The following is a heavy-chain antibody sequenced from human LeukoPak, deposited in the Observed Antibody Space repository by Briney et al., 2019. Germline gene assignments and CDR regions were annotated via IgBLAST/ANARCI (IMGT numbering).Heavy chain of an antibody. CDR1: GFTFSSYW. CDR2: INSDGSST. D-gene: IGHD5-18*01. V-gene: IGHV3-74*01. Sequence: GGSLRLSCAASGFTFSSYWMHWVRQAPGKGLVWVSRINSDGSSTSYADSVKGRFTISRDNAKNTLYLQMNGLRAEDTAVYYCATYRQVLLPFESWGQGTLVTVSS. CDR3: ATYRQVLLPFES. J-gene: IGHJ4*02.